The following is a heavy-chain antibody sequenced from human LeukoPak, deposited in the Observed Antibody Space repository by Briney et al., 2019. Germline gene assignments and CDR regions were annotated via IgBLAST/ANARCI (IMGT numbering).Heavy chain of an antibody. CDR3: ARDGAPRTDY. J-gene: IGHJ4*02. CDR2: ISSTGSLK. CDR1: GFTFSDYY. D-gene: IGHD3-16*01. Sequence: GGSLRLSCAASGFTFSDYYMSWIRQAPGKGLEWVSYISSTGSLKYYADSVKGRFTISRDNVRNSLYLQMNSLRVEDTAVYYCARDGAPRTDYWGQGTLVTVSS. V-gene: IGHV3-11*04.